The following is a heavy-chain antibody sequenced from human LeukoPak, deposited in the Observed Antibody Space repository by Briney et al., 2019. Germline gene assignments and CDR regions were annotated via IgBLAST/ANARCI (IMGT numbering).Heavy chain of an antibody. CDR3: ARDALIGSGWYYFDY. CDR2: IGGRGDST. CDR1: GFTFSSYA. D-gene: IGHD6-19*01. Sequence: PGGSLRLSCAASGFTFSSYAMNWVRQAPGKGLEWVSAIGGRGDSTFYADSMQGRFTISRDNSKNTLHLQMNSLRAEDTAVYYCARDALIGSGWYYFDYWGQGTLVTVSS. V-gene: IGHV3-23*01. J-gene: IGHJ4*02.